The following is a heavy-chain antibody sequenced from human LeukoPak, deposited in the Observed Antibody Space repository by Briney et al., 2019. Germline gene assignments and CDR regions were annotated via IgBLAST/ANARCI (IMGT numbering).Heavy chain of an antibody. CDR2: IYCDDDK. Sequence: TLSLTCTVSGDSISSYYWNWIRQPPGKGLEWIALIYCDDDKRYSPSLKSRLTITKDTSKNQVVLTMTNMDPVDTATYYCAHSYYGSGSYYRDYWGQGTLVTISS. D-gene: IGHD3-10*01. CDR3: AHSYYGSGSYYRDY. CDR1: GDSISSYYW. V-gene: IGHV2-5*08. J-gene: IGHJ4*02.